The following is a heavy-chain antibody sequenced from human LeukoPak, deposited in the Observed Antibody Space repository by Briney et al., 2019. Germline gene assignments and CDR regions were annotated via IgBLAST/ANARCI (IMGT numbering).Heavy chain of an antibody. J-gene: IGHJ4*02. CDR2: ISSSSSYI. V-gene: IGHV3-21*01. CDR3: ARALGEMAKRKPFDY. CDR1: GFTFSSYA. D-gene: IGHD5-24*01. Sequence: GGSLRLSCAASGFTFSSYAMSWVRQAPGKGLEWVSSISSSSSYIYYADSVKGRFTISRDNDKNSLYLQMNSLRAEDTAVYYRARALGEMAKRKPFDYWGQGTLVTVSS.